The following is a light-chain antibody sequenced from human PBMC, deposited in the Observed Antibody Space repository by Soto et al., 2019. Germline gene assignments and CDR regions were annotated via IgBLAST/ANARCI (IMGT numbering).Light chain of an antibody. CDR1: TGAVTSDYY. CDR2: RTS. V-gene: IGLV7-43*01. CDR3: VLLYGGAWV. J-gene: IGLJ3*02. Sequence: QAVVTQEPSLTVSPGGTVTLTCALTTGAVTSDYYPNWFQRKPGQALRTLIYRTSNKHSWTPARFSCSLLGGKAALTLSGVQPEDDADYYCVLLYGGAWVFGGGTKLTVL.